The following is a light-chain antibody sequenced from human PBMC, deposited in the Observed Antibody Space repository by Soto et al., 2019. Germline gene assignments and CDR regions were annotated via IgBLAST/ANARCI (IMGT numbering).Light chain of an antibody. J-gene: IGKJ4*02. Sequence: DIQMTQSPSSLSASVGDRFTITCRASQTISSWLAWYQQKPGKAPKLLIYKASTLKSGVTSRFSGSGSGTEFTLTISSLQPDDFATYYCQHYNSYSEAFGRGTKVEIK. V-gene: IGKV1-5*03. CDR1: QTISSW. CDR3: QHYNSYSEA. CDR2: KAS.